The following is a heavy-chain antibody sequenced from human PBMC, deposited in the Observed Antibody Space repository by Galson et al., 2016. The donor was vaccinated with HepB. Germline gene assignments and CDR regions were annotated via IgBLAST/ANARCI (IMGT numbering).Heavy chain of an antibody. CDR1: GFTFTSYA. J-gene: IGHJ5*01. CDR3: AKAGYHSHERNNWFDS. D-gene: IGHD2-15*01. V-gene: IGHV3-23*01. Sequence: SLRLSCAASGFTFTSYAMSWVRQAPGKGLDWISSVSGSGGSTCYADSVRGRFIISSDSSENTLYLQMNTLRGDDTALYNFAKAGYHSHERNNWFDSWGQGTLVTVSS. CDR2: VSGSGGST.